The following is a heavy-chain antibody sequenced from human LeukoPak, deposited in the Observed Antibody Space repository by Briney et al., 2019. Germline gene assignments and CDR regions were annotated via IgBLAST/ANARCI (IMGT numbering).Heavy chain of an antibody. J-gene: IGHJ4*02. V-gene: IGHV4-4*09. CDR2: IYTSGST. CDR3: ARQRVGATRNFDY. Sequence: SETLSLTCTVSGGSISSYYWSWIRQPPGKGLEWIGYIYTSGSTNYNPSLKSRVTISVDTSKDQFSLKLSSVTAADTAVYYCARQRVGATRNFDYWGQGTLVTVSS. D-gene: IGHD1-26*01. CDR1: GGSISSYY.